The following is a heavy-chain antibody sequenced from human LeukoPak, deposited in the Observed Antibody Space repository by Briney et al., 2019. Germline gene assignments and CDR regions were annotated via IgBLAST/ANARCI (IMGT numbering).Heavy chain of an antibody. CDR1: GGSISTGSYY. CDR2: IYYSGST. J-gene: IGHJ4*02. D-gene: IGHD3-3*01. V-gene: IGHV4-39*07. CDR3: ARDKTFEVVNYFNY. Sequence: PSETLSLTCTVTGGSISTGSYYWGWIRQPPGKGLEWIGSIYYSGSTYYNPSLKSRITISLDTSKNQFSLKLSSVTAADTAVYYCARDKTFEVVNYFNYWGQGTLVTVSS.